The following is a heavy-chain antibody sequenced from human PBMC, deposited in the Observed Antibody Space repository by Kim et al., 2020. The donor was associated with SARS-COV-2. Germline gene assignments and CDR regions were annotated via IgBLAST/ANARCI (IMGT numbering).Heavy chain of an antibody. D-gene: IGHD2-8*02. Sequence: GGSLRLSCAASGFTFSSYAMSWVRQAPGKGLEWVSAISGSGGSTYYADSVKGRFTISRDNSKNTLYLQMNSLRAEDTAVYYCAKVRARLLGYYYYGMDVWGQRPTVTVSS. CDR1: GFTFSSYA. J-gene: IGHJ6*02. CDR2: ISGSGGST. CDR3: AKVRARLLGYYYYGMDV. V-gene: IGHV3-23*01.